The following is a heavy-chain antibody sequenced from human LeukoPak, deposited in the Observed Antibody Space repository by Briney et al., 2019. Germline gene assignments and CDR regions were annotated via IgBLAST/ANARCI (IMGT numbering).Heavy chain of an antibody. CDR3: ARDRYDFWSGYPKSSYYFDY. V-gene: IGHV1-18*01. CDR1: GYTFTSYG. Sequence: ASVKVSCKASGYTFTSYGISWVRQAPGQGLEWMGWISAYNGNTSYAQKLQGRVTMTTDTSTSTAYMELRSLRSDDTAVYYCARDRYDFWSGYPKSSYYFDYWGQGTLVTVSS. CDR2: ISAYNGNT. J-gene: IGHJ4*02. D-gene: IGHD3-3*01.